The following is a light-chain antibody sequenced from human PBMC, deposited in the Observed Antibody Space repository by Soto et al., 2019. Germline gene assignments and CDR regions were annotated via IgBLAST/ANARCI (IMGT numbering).Light chain of an antibody. J-gene: IGLJ2*01. V-gene: IGLV2-23*01. Sequence: QSALTQPASVSGSPGQSITISCTGTSSDVGSYDLVSWYQQHPGKAPKLMIYEGSKRPSGVSNRFYGSKSGNTASLTISGLQAEDEANYYCCSYAGDTTLVFGGGTKLTVL. CDR1: SSDVGSYDL. CDR2: EGS. CDR3: CSYAGDTTLV.